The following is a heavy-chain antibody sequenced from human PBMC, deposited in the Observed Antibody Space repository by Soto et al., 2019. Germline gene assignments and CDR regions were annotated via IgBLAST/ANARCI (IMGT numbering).Heavy chain of an antibody. J-gene: IGHJ6*03. V-gene: IGHV3-11*01. Sequence: GGSLRLSCAASGFTFSDYYMSWIRQAPGKGLEWVSYISSSGSTIYYADSVKGRFTISRDNAKNSLYLQMNSLRAEDTAVYYCARGVEYGDYDGLFYYYYYMDVWGKGTTVTVSS. CDR3: ARGVEYGDYDGLFYYYYYMDV. D-gene: IGHD4-17*01. CDR2: ISSSGSTI. CDR1: GFTFSDYY.